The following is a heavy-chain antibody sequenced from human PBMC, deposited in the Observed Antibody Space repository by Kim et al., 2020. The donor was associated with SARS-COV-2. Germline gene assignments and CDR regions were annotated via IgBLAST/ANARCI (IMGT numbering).Heavy chain of an antibody. D-gene: IGHD1-26*01. Sequence: SETLSLTCTVSGGSISNYYWSWIRQPPGKGLEWIGYVYYSGSTNYNPSLKSRVTISVDTSKNQFSLKLISVTAADTAMYYCAGDRRSFLGWGGSYYAAFDIWGQGTMVTVSS. V-gene: IGHV4-59*13. CDR2: VYYSGST. J-gene: IGHJ3*02. CDR3: AGDRRSFLGWGGSYYAAFDI. CDR1: GGSISNYY.